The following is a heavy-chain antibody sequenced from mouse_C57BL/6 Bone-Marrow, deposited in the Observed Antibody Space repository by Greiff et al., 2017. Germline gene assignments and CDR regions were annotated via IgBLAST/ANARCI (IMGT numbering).Heavy chain of an antibody. D-gene: IGHD1-1*01. CDR3: AREGFITTMDY. CDR1: GYTFTSYW. Sequence: QVQLQQPGAELVMPGASVKLSCKASGYTFTSYWMHWVQQRPGQGLEWIGELDPSDSYTNYNQKFKGKSTLTIAKSSSTAYMQLSSLTSEDSAVYYCAREGFITTMDYWGQGTSVTVSS. CDR2: LDPSDSYT. V-gene: IGHV1-69*01. J-gene: IGHJ4*01.